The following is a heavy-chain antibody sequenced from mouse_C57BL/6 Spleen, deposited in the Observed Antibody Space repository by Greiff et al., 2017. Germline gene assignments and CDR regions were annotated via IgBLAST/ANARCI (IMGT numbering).Heavy chain of an antibody. J-gene: IGHJ2*01. CDR3: ASYKLPYFDY. Sequence: EVKLVESGGGLVQPGGSLSLSCAASGFTFTDYYMSWVRQPPGKALEWLGFIRKKANGYTTEYSASVKGRFTISRDNSQSILYLQMNALRAEDSSTYYCASYKLPYFDYWGQGTTLTVSS. V-gene: IGHV7-3*01. CDR2: IRKKANGYTT. CDR1: GFTFTDYY. D-gene: IGHD2-1*01.